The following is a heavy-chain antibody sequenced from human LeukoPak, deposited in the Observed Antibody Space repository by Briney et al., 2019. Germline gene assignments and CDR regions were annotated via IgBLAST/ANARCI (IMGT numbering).Heavy chain of an antibody. CDR3: AKGWSVTMVMAAPGD. V-gene: IGHV3-23*01. CDR2: TSANGAKT. Sequence: PGGSLRLSCAASGFTFSSYAMSWVRQAPGKGLEWVSATSANGAKTYYADSVKGRFTISRDNSKNTQSLQMNSLRAEDTALYYCAKGWSVTMVMAAPGDWGQGALVTVSS. CDR1: GFTFSSYA. D-gene: IGHD3-10*01. J-gene: IGHJ4*02.